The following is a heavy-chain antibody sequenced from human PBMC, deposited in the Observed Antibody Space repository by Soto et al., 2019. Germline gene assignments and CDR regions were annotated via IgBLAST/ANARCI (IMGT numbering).Heavy chain of an antibody. CDR2: ISPDGSDV. Sequence: SVSLDCAPSGFPYTHSRMNLGRQSPGQGLMWVSRISPDGSDVGYADSVEGRFTVPRDNAKTTLYLQMHILRAEATAMYYCACWGYIVPVALRDFDLWGQGTLVTVSS. CDR3: ACWGYIVPVALRDFDL. J-gene: IGHJ4*02. CDR1: GFPYTHSR. V-gene: IGHV3-74*01. D-gene: IGHD3-16*01.